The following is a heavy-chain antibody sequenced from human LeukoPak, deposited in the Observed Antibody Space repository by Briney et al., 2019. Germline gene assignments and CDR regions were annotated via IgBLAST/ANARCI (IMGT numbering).Heavy chain of an antibody. CDR1: GGSISSYY. J-gene: IGHJ4*02. CDR2: IYYSGST. D-gene: IGHD5-12*01. CDR3: ARGYSGYDWIDY. Sequence: SETLSLTCTVSGGSISSYYWSWLRQPPGKGLEWIGYIYYSGSTNYNPSLKSRVTISVDTSKNQFSLKLSSVTAADTAVYYCARGYSGYDWIDYWGQGTLVTVSS. V-gene: IGHV4-59*01.